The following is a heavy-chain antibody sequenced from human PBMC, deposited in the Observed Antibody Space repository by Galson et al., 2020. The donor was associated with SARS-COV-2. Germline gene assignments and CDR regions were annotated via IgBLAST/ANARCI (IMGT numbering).Heavy chain of an antibody. D-gene: IGHD3-10*01. CDR3: ATTTLIHIVSGGTPMVPMGS. CDR1: GKSLTEFP. V-gene: IGHV1-24*01. J-gene: IGHJ5*02. CDR2: FDPALTEI. Sequence: ASVIIPSNLSGKSLTEFPMHWVRQAPGNGHDWMAYFDPALTEIVTLSRFKGRDTMTEDTTTDTAYIELSSLRSEDPAVYSCATTTLIHIVSGGTPMVPMGSWGQGTMVTVSS.